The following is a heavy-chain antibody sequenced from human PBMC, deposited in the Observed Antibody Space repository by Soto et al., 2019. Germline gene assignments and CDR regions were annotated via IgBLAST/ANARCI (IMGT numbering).Heavy chain of an antibody. D-gene: IGHD3-10*01. CDR2: IYYTGST. CDR3: ANLYMVRGVRTFDY. V-gene: IGHV4-31*03. J-gene: IGHJ4*02. Sequence: QVQLQESGPGLVKPSQTLSLTCTVSGGSISSGGYYWSWIRQHPGKGLEWIGYIYYTGSTYYNPSLKSRVTIAVDTSKNQFSMKLSSVTAADTAVYYCANLYMVRGVRTFDYWGQGTLVTVSS. CDR1: GGSISSGGYY.